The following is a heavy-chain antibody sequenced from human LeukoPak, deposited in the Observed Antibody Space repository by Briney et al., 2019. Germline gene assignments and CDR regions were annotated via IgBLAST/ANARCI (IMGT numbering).Heavy chain of an antibody. CDR2: IHDSGTT. D-gene: IGHD3-16*01. Sequence: SETLSLTCAVHGGSLYGYVWMWIRQPPGKGLEWIGEIHDSGTTYYSPSVRSRVTISIDTSKNQSSLNLSSVTAADTAVYYCARDRVGGNRRDDSSIWAQGTLVTVSS. J-gene: IGHJ3*02. CDR3: ARDRVGGNRRDDSSI. CDR1: GGSLYGYV. V-gene: IGHV4-34*01.